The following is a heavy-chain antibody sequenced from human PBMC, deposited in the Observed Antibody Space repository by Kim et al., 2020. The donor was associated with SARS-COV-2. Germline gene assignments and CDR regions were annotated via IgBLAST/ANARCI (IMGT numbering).Heavy chain of an antibody. CDR3: ARVLGMRQLVPTPLDY. V-gene: IGHV1-69*01. J-gene: IGHJ4*02. D-gene: IGHD6-6*01. Sequence: KFQGRVTITADESTSTAYMELSSLRSEDTAVYYCARVLGMRQLVPTPLDYWGQGTLVTVSS.